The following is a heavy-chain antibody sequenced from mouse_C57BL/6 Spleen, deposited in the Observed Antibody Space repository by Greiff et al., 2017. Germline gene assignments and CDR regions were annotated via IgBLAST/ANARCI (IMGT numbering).Heavy chain of an antibody. J-gene: IGHJ2*01. D-gene: IGHD2-4*01. Sequence: EVQLVESGPELVKPGASVKISCKASGYSFTGYYMNWVKQSPEKSLEWIGEINPSTGGTTYNQKFKAKATLTVDKSSSTAYMQLKSLTSEDSAVYYCARRGYDYDGGYYFDDWGKGTTLTVSS. CDR3: ARRGYDYDGGYYFDD. CDR2: INPSTGGT. V-gene: IGHV1-42*01. CDR1: GYSFTGYY.